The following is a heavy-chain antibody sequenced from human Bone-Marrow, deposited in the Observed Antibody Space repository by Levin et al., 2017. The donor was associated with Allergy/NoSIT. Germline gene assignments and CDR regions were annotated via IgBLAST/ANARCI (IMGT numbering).Heavy chain of an antibody. V-gene: IGHV3-30*18. CDR2: ISYDGSNK. CDR1: GFTFSSYG. CDR3: AKVNCSGGSCSIRSDY. Sequence: GGSLRLSCAASGFTFSSYGMHWVRQAPGKGLEWVAVISYDGSNKYYADSMKGRFTISRDNSKNTLYLQMNSLRAEDTAVYYCAKVNCSGGSCSIRSDYWGQGTLVTVSS. J-gene: IGHJ4*02. D-gene: IGHD2-15*01.